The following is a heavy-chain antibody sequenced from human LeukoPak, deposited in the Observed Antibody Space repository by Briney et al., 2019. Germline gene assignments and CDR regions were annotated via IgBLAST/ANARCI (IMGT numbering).Heavy chain of an antibody. D-gene: IGHD3-10*01. V-gene: IGHV1-46*01. CDR1: GYTFSTYY. Sequence: VASVKVSYKTSGYTFSTYYMHWVRQAPGQGLEWLGIIHPTDGSTSYTQKIQGRVTMTRDTATGTVYLELSSLRSEDTAVYWCARANGGGLDYWGQGTLITVSS. CDR3: ARANGGGLDY. CDR2: IHPTDGST. J-gene: IGHJ4*02.